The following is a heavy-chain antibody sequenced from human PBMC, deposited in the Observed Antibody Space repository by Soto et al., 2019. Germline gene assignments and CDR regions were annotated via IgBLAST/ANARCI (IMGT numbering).Heavy chain of an antibody. V-gene: IGHV3-74*01. Sequence: SLRLSCTASGFTFSMYWMHWVRQVPGEGPEWVSRISDDGSRADYADSVKGRFTISRDNAKNTLYLEMHVLRADDTAVYYCTRGPRPSSVGTGAFWGQGTPVTVSS. CDR1: GFTFSMYW. J-gene: IGHJ4*02. CDR3: TRGPRPSSVGTGAF. D-gene: IGHD3-10*01. CDR2: ISDDGSRA.